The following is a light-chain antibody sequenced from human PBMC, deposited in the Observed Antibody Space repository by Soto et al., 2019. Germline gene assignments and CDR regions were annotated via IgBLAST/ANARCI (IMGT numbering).Light chain of an antibody. V-gene: IGKV1-39*01. J-gene: IGKJ3*01. CDR2: AAS. CDR1: QSLLYISNKKNY. Sequence: IAMTQSPDSLAVSLGERATITCKSSQSLLYISNKKNYFAWYQQKPGKAPSLLIYAASSLQSGVPSRFSGSGSGTDFTLTISSLQPEDFATYFCQQTNNIPFTFGPGTKVDI. CDR3: QQTNNIPFT.